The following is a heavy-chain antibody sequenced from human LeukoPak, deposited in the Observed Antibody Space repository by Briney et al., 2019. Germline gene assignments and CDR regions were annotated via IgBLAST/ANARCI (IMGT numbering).Heavy chain of an antibody. D-gene: IGHD5-12*01. CDR1: GYTFTGYY. V-gene: IGHV1-2*02. J-gene: IGHJ6*02. Sequence: GASVKVSCKASGYTFTGYYMHWVRQAPGQGLEWMGWINPNSGGTNYAQKFQGRVTMTRDTSISTAYMELSRLRSDDTAVYYCARARGYSGYEYYYGMTSGAKGPRSPSP. CDR3: ARARGYSGYEYYYGMTS. CDR2: INPNSGGT.